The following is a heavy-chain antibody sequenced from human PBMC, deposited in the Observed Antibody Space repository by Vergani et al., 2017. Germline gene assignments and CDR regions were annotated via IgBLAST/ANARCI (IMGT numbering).Heavy chain of an antibody. V-gene: IGHV4-4*02. CDR2: ICHTEDT. CDR3: ARNPYCGGDCYSDAFDI. J-gene: IGHJ3*02. D-gene: IGHD2-21*02. CDR1: GFSFSTYS. Sequence: VQLLESGGGLVQPGGSLRVSCAASGFSFSTYSINWVRQAPGKGLEWIGEICHTEDTKYSPSLKSRVTVSVDESRNLFSLRLNSVTAADTAVYYCARNPYCGGDCYSDAFDIWGQGTMVTVSS.